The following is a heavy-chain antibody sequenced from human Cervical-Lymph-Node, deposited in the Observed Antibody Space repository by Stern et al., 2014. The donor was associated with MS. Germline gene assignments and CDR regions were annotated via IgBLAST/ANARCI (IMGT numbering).Heavy chain of an antibody. CDR2: IWYDGSNK. J-gene: IGHJ4*02. V-gene: IGHV3-33*01. D-gene: IGHD3-22*01. CDR3: ARGLGTYDSSGYWVFDY. CDR1: GFTFSSYG. Sequence: MQLVESGGGVVQPGRSLRLSCAASGFTFSSYGMHWVRQAPGKGLEWVAGIWYDGSNKYYADSVKGRFTISRDNSKNTLYLQMNSLRAEDTAVYYCARGLGTYDSSGYWVFDYWGQGTLVTVSS.